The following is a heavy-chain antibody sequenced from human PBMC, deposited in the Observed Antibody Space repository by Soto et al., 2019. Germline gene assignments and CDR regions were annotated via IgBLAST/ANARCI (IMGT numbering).Heavy chain of an antibody. CDR3: AKVVGWSSSSKVGRFDH. Sequence: PGGSLRLSCVDSGFTFGTSDMSWVRQAPGEGLEWVSSISASGGSIYHADSVKGRFTISRDNSKYALYLQMNSLRAEDTAVYYCAKVVGWSSSSKVGRFDHWGQGTQVTVSS. V-gene: IGHV3-23*01. CDR2: ISASGGSI. CDR1: GFTFGTSD. D-gene: IGHD6-6*01. J-gene: IGHJ4*02.